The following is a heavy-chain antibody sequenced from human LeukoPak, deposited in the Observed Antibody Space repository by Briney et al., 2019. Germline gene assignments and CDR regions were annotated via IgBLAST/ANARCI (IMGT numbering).Heavy chain of an antibody. CDR2: IWYGGSNK. CDR1: GFTFSSYG. CDR3: AKGPIFGVVMSTFDY. D-gene: IGHD3-3*01. J-gene: IGHJ4*02. V-gene: IGHV3-30*18. Sequence: PGRSLRLSCAASGFTFSSYGMHWVRQAPGKGLEWVAVIWYGGSNKYYADSVKGRFTISRDNSKNTLYLQMNSLRAEDTAVYYCAKGPIFGVVMSTFDYWGQGTLVTVSS.